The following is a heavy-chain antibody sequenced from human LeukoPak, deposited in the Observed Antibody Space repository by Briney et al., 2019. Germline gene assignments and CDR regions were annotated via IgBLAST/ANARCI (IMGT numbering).Heavy chain of an antibody. J-gene: IGHJ3*02. CDR3: ARSWRIWFGELAAFDI. V-gene: IGHV1-8*03. D-gene: IGHD3-10*01. CDR1: GYTFTSYD. CDR2: MNPNSGNT. Sequence: GASVKVSCKASGYTFTSYDINWVRQAAGQGLEGMGWMNPNSGNTGYAQKLQGRVTITRNTSISTAYMELSSLRSEETAVYYCARSWRIWFGELAAFDIWGQGTMVTVSS.